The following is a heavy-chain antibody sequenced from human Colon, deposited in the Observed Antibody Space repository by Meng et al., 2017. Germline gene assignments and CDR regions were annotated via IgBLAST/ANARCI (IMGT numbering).Heavy chain of an antibody. D-gene: IGHD2-15*01. CDR1: TISLNAVW. CDR3: IDGRTL. J-gene: IGHJ3*01. CDR2: IRTRKDGETM. Sequence: ESWGGVAQLVGSLRSSCSAITISLNAVWQGSVRQGAGKGLGLICHIRTRKDGETMDYAATLKDRSTMSRDYSKTTLYLQMNSLKYEYTGVYFCIDGRTLWGQGTMVTVSS. V-gene: IGHV3-15*01.